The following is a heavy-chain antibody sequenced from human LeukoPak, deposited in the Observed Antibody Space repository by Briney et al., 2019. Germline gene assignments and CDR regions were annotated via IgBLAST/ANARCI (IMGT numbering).Heavy chain of an antibody. J-gene: IGHJ4*02. CDR3: ARSGGYYIFDY. Sequence: SETLSLTCTVSGGSINNYFGSWIRQPPGKGLEWIGFISYSGSTHYNPSLKSRLTLSVDTSKNQFSLRLSSVTAADTAVYYCARSGGYYIFDYWGQGTLVTVSS. V-gene: IGHV4-59*01. CDR2: ISYSGST. CDR1: GGSINNYF. D-gene: IGHD3-22*01.